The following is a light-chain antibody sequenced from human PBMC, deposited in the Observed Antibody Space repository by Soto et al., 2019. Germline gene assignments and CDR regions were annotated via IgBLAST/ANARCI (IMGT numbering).Light chain of an antibody. CDR3: SSYAGNRIVVV. Sequence: QSALTQPASMSGSPGQSITISCTGTSSDVGSYNLVSWYQQHPGKAPKVIIYEDSRRPSGISSRFSGSKSANTASLTISGLQAEDEADYYCSSYAGNRIVVVFGGGTKLTVL. J-gene: IGLJ2*01. CDR1: SSDVGSYNL. CDR2: EDS. V-gene: IGLV2-23*02.